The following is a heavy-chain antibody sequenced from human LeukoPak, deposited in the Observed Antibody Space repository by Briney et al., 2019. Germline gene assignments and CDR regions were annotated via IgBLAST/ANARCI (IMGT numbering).Heavy chain of an antibody. CDR3: ARRVMTTVTHFDY. D-gene: IGHD4-17*01. CDR2: IYYSGST. J-gene: IGHJ4*02. Sequence: SETLSLTCTVSGGPISSSSYYWGWIRQPPGKGLEWIGSIYYSGSTYYNPSLKSRVTTSVDTSKNQFSLKLSSVTAADTAVYYCARRVMTTVTHFDYWGQGTLVTVSS. CDR1: GGPISSSSYY. V-gene: IGHV4-39*01.